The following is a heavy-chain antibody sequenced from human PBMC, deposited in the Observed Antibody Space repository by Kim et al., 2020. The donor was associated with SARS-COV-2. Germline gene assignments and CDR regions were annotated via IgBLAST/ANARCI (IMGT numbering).Heavy chain of an antibody. CDR1: GVSITSNY. CDR2: IYYSGTT. D-gene: IGHD2-21*01. J-gene: IGHJ4*02. CDR3: ARVTSCCGTIYGCDY. V-gene: IGHV4-59*13. Sequence: SETLSLTCTISGVSITSNYWTWIRQTPGKGLEFIGYIYYSGTTYDNPSLNSRVTMTLDTSKNRLSLRLRSVTAADTAVYYCARVTSCCGTIYGCDYWGQGTQVTVSS.